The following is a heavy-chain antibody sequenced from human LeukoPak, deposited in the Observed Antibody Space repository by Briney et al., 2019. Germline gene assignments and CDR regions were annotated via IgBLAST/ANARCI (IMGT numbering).Heavy chain of an antibody. Sequence: SETLSLTCTVSGGSISSYYWSWIRQPPGKGLEWIGYIYYSGSTNYNPSLKSRVTISVDASKNQFSLKLSSVTAADTAVYYCAGTRNYDILTGYYNWGQGTLVTVSS. J-gene: IGHJ4*02. CDR3: AGTRNYDILTGYYN. V-gene: IGHV4-59*12. D-gene: IGHD3-9*01. CDR2: IYYSGST. CDR1: GGSISSYY.